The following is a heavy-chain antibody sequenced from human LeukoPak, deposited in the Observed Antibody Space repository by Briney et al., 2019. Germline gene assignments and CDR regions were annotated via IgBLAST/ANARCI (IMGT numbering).Heavy chain of an antibody. D-gene: IGHD4-11*01. CDR1: GGSFSGYY. J-gene: IGHJ4*02. CDR3: AREDKYSNYDY. Sequence: SETLSLTCAVYGGSFSGYYWSWIRQPPGKGLEWIGEINHSGSTNYNPSLKSRVTISVDTSKNQFSLKLSSVTAADTAVYYCAREDKYSNYDYWGQGTLVTVSS. V-gene: IGHV4-34*01. CDR2: INHSGST.